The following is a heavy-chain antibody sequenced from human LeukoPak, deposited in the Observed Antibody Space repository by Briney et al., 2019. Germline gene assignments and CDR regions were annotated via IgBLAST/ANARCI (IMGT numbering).Heavy chain of an antibody. CDR2: IKQDGSEK. Sequence: PGGSLRLSCAASGFTFSSYWMSWVRQAPGKGLEWVANIKQDGSEKYYVDSVKGRFTISRDNAKNSLYLQMNSLRAEDTAVYYCARAATIFGVVTAYYFDYWGQGTLVTVSS. CDR1: GFTFSSYW. D-gene: IGHD3-3*01. J-gene: IGHJ4*02. V-gene: IGHV3-7*01. CDR3: ARAATIFGVVTAYYFDY.